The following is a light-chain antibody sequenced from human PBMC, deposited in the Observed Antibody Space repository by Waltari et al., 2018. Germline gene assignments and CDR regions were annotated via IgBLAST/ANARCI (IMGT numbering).Light chain of an antibody. CDR2: EVS. Sequence: QSALTQPASVSGSPGQSITVSCPGTSRDVGSYNLFSWYQHHPPKAPKLMIYEVSKRPSGVSNRFSGSKSGNTASLTISGLQPEDEADYYCCSYAGANTYVFGSGTKVTVL. V-gene: IGLV2-23*02. J-gene: IGLJ1*01. CDR1: SRDVGSYNL. CDR3: CSYAGANTYV.